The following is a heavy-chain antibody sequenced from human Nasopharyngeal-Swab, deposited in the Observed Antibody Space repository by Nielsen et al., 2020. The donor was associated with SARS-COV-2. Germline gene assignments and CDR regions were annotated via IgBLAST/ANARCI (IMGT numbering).Heavy chain of an antibody. CDR1: GGSFSGYY. Sequence: SETLSLTCAVYGGSFSGYYWSWIRQPPGKGLEWIGEINYSGSTNYNPSLKSRVTISVDTSKNQFSLKLSSVTAADTAVYYCARVADCSGGSCDGWFDPWGQGTLVTVSS. CDR3: ARVADCSGGSCDGWFDP. CDR2: INYSGST. V-gene: IGHV4-34*01. J-gene: IGHJ5*02. D-gene: IGHD2-15*01.